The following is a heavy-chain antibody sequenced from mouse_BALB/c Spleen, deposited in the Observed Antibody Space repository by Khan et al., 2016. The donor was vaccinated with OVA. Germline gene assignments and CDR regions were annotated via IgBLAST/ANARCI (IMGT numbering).Heavy chain of an antibody. CDR1: GYTFTSNT. Sequence: VQLQQSGAELARPGASVKMSCKASGYTFTSNTMHWVKQRPGQGQEWIGYINPRSSYTNYNQKFKDKATLTADKSSSTAYMQLSSLTFEDSAVYYCARRTTGYAMDYWGQGTSVTVSS. CDR2: INPRSSYT. J-gene: IGHJ4*01. CDR3: ARRTTGYAMDY. D-gene: IGHD2-14*01. V-gene: IGHV1-4*01.